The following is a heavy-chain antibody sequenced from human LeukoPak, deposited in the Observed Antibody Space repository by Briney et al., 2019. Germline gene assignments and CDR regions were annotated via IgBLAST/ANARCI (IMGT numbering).Heavy chain of an antibody. V-gene: IGHV3-30*02. Sequence: PGGSLRLSCAASGFTFSSYGMHWVRQAPGKGLEWVAFIRYDGSNKYYADSVKGRFTISRDNSKNTLYLQMNSLRAEDTAVYYGAKAPAEHVEMVALFDYWGQGTLVTVSS. J-gene: IGHJ4*02. CDR3: AKAPAEHVEMVALFDY. D-gene: IGHD5-24*01. CDR2: IRYDGSNK. CDR1: GFTFSSYG.